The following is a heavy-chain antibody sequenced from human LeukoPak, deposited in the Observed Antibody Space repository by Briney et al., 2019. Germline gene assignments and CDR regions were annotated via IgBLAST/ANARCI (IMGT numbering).Heavy chain of an antibody. D-gene: IGHD6-19*01. CDR3: ARQYSSGWDYLDY. CDR2: IYYSGST. J-gene: IGHJ4*02. Sequence: PSETLSLTCTVSGGSISSYYWSWIRQPPGKGLEWIGYIYYSGSTNYNPSPKSRVTISVDTSKNQFSLKLSSVTAADTAVYYCARQYSSGWDYLDYWGQGTLVTVSS. V-gene: IGHV4-59*08. CDR1: GGSISSYY.